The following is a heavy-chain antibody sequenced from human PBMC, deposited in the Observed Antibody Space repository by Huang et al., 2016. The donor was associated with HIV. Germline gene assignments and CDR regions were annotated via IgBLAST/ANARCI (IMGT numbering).Heavy chain of an antibody. Sequence: EVQLVESGGGLVQPGGSLRLSCAASGFSISSYWMHWVRQAPGKGLVWVSGMNREGSSTSYADSVKGRFTISRDNDKNTLYLQMNILRAEDTAVYYCARDPRIQSWLNFFDYWGQGTLVSVSS. V-gene: IGHV3-74*01. D-gene: IGHD3-22*01. CDR1: GFSISSYW. CDR3: ARDPRIQSWLNFFDY. J-gene: IGHJ4*02. CDR2: MNREGSST.